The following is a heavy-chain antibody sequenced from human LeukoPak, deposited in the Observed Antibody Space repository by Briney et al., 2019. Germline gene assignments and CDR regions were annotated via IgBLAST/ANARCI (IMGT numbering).Heavy chain of an antibody. CDR3: ARDRVLWFGELSKEGSFDY. V-gene: IGHV4-34*01. Sequence: SETLSLTCAVYGGSFSGYYWSWIRQPPGKGLEWIGEINHSGSTNYNPSLKSRVTISVDTSKNQFSLKLSSVTAADTAVYYCARDRVLWFGELSKEGSFDYWGQGTLVTVSS. CDR2: INHSGST. CDR1: GGSFSGYY. D-gene: IGHD3-10*01. J-gene: IGHJ4*02.